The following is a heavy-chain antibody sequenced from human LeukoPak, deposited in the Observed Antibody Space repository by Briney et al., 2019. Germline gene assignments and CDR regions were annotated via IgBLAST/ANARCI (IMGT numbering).Heavy chain of an antibody. D-gene: IGHD6-19*01. V-gene: IGHV6-1*01. CDR1: GDSVSSKNGA. J-gene: IGHJ4*02. CDR3: ARDLGTTGWHTFDY. Sequence: SHTLSLNCAVSGDSVSSKNGAWNWIRQSPSRVLEWLGRTYYRSKWYNDYAESMEGRMTISQDTSKNQYSLHLNSVTPDDTAVYYCARDLGTTGWHTFDYWGQGTLVTVSS. CDR2: TYYRSKWYN.